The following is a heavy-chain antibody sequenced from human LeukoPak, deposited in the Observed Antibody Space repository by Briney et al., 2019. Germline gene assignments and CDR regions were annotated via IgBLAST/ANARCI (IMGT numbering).Heavy chain of an antibody. CDR1: GGSIRSDF. CDR3: ARGLVLATDDAFDI. V-gene: IGHV4-59*01. Sequence: AETLSLTCTVSGGSIRSDFWSWLRQPPGKGLEWLGYIWEAEITDYNPSLKSRVTISLDTSKNHFSLTLRSVTAADTALYFCARGLVLATDDAFDIWGQGTMVTVSS. D-gene: IGHD5-12*01. CDR2: IWEAEIT. J-gene: IGHJ3*02.